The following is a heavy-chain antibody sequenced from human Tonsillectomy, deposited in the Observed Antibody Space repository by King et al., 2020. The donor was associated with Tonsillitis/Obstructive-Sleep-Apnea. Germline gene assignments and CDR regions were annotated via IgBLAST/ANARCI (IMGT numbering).Heavy chain of an antibody. V-gene: IGHV4-59*01. CDR2: MYYSGST. D-gene: IGHD2-8*01. Sequence: VQLQESGPGLVKPSETLSLTCSVSGGSISSYYWSWIRQPPGKGPEWIGYMYYSGSTNYNPSLKSRVTISVDTSKNQFSLKLSSVTAADTAVYYCARDMVLEAGGDAFDIWGQGTMVTVSS. CDR3: ARDMVLEAGGDAFDI. J-gene: IGHJ3*02. CDR1: GGSISSYY.